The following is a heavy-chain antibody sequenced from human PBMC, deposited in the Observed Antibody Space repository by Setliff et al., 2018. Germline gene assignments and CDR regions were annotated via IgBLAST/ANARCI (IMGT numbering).Heavy chain of an antibody. CDR2: ASTYNGDT. J-gene: IGHJ3*02. V-gene: IGHV1-18*01. D-gene: IGHD6-19*01. Sequence: GASVKVSCKASGYSFSFFGITWVRQAPGQGLEWMGWASTYNGDTNYAQKFRGRVTMTTDISTSTAYMELRTLRSDDTAVYYCARRPIALAGYRKGAFDIWGQGTVVTVSS. CDR3: ARRPIALAGYRKGAFDI. CDR1: GYSFSFFG.